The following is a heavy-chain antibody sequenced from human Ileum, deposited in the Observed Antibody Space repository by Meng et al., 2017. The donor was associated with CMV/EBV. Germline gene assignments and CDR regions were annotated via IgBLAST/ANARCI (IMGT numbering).Heavy chain of an antibody. D-gene: IGHD3-10*01. J-gene: IGHJ5*02. CDR2: IHPTGTT. V-gene: IGHV4-4*07. CDR3: ARAAARGVPVDL. Sequence: QLQPQGSGPSRLQPSETPSLTCTVTGGSLTSYYWPWIRQPAGKGLEWIGRIHPTGTTDDNPSLRSRVSMSLDKSKNQFSLKLTSVTAADTAVYYCARAAARGVPVDLWGQGTLVTVSS. CDR1: GGSLTSYY.